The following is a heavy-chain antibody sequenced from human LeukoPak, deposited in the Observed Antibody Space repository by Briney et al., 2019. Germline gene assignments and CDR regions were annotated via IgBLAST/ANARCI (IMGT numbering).Heavy chain of an antibody. Sequence: GGSLRLSCAASGFTFSSYAMSWVRQAPGKGLEWVSGISISGDSTYYADSVKGRFTISRDNSKNTLYLQMNSLRAEDTAVYYCAKGRPSNGFDIWGQGTRVTVSS. V-gene: IGHV3-23*01. J-gene: IGHJ3*02. CDR2: ISISGDST. CDR1: GFTFSSYA. CDR3: AKGRPSNGFDI.